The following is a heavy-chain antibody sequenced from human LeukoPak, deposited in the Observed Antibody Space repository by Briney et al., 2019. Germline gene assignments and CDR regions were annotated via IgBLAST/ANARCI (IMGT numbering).Heavy chain of an antibody. V-gene: IGHV3-21*01. J-gene: IGHJ4*02. CDR3: AREYYYDSSGYYYVLDY. CDR2: ISSSSSYI. Sequence: KPGGSLKLSCAASGFTFSSYSMNWVRQAPGKGLEWVSSISSSSSYIYYADSVKGRFTISRDNAKNSLYLQMNSLRAEDTAVYYCAREYYYDSSGYYYVLDYWGQGTLVTVSS. D-gene: IGHD3-22*01. CDR1: GFTFSSYS.